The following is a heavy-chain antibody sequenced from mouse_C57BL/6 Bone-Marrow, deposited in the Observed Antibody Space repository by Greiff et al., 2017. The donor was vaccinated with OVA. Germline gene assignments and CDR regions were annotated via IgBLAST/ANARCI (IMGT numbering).Heavy chain of an antibody. D-gene: IGHD1-1*01. J-gene: IGHJ4*01. CDR3: ARPYYGSRAMDY. CDR1: GYTFTDYY. Sequence: EVQVVESGPVLVKPGASVKMSCKASGYTFTDYYMNWVKQSHGKSLEWIGVINPYNGGTSYNQKFKGKATLTVDKSSSTAYMELNSLTSEDSAVXYCARPYYGSRAMDYWGQGTSVTVSS. CDR2: INPYNGGT. V-gene: IGHV1-19*01.